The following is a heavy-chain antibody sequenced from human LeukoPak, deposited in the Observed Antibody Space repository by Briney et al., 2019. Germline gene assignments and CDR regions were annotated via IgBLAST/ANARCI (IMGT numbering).Heavy chain of an antibody. CDR2: ISSAGSTI. CDR3: ARRTGGWFDP. Sequence: GGSLRLSCAASGFTFSSYEMNWVRQAPGKGLEWVSYISSAGSTIYYADSLRGRFTLSRDNAKNSLYLQMNSLRAEDTAVYYCARRTGGWFDPWGQGTLVTVSS. CDR1: GFTFSSYE. J-gene: IGHJ5*02. V-gene: IGHV3-48*03. D-gene: IGHD1-1*01.